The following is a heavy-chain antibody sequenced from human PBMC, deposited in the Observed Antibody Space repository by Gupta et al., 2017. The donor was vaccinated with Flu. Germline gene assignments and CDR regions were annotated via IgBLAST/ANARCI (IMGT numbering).Heavy chain of an antibody. J-gene: IGHJ1*01. Sequence: EVQLVESGGGLVQPGGSLRRSCAAXGFTFRSYWMSWVRQAPGKGLEWVANIKQDGSEKYYVDSVKGRFTISRDNAKNSLYLQMNSLRAEDTAVYYCARSYSSGHEYFQHWGQGTLVTVSS. CDR3: ARSYSSGHEYFQH. V-gene: IGHV3-7*01. CDR1: GFTFRSYW. D-gene: IGHD6-19*01. CDR2: IKQDGSEK.